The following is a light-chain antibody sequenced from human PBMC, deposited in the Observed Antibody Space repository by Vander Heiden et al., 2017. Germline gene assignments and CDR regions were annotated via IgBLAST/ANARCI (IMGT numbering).Light chain of an antibody. CDR1: QSVSSSH. CDR3: QQDGSSLWT. J-gene: IGKJ1*01. Sequence: ETLLTHSPGTLPFSPGARATLSSGATQSVSSSHLAWYQQKPGQAPRLLIYGASSRATGIPDRFSGSGSGTDFTLTISRLEPEDFAVYCCQQDGSSLWTFGQGTKVEIK. V-gene: IGKV3-20*01. CDR2: GAS.